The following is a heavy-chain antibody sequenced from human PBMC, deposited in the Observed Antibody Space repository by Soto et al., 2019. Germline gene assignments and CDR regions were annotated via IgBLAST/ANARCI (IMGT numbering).Heavy chain of an antibody. Sequence: GESLKISCKGSGYNFAGYWIAWVRQMPGKGLELMGIIYPSDSDTRYRPSFQGQVTISADKSISSAYLQWSSLRASDTAVYYCARDRERDAWYEDYWGQGTLVTVSS. CDR1: GYNFAGYW. D-gene: IGHD6-13*01. V-gene: IGHV5-51*01. CDR2: IYPSDSDT. CDR3: ARDRERDAWYEDY. J-gene: IGHJ4*02.